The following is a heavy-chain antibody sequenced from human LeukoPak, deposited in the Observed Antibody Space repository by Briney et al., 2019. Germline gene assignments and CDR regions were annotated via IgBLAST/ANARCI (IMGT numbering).Heavy chain of an antibody. J-gene: IGHJ3*02. D-gene: IGHD6-19*01. CDR1: GFSFGSYA. Sequence: GGSLRLSCVASGFSFGSYAMNWVRQAPGKGLEWVSVISGGGGNTYYPDSVKGRFTISRDNSKNTVYLQMNSLRAEDTAVYYCAKALTSGWYLDALNIWGQGTMVTVSS. V-gene: IGHV3-23*01. CDR2: ISGGGGNT. CDR3: AKALTSGWYLDALNI.